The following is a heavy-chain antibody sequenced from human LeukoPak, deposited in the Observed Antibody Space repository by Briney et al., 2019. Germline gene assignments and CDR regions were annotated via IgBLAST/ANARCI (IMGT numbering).Heavy chain of an antibody. CDR1: GGSISGGSYY. D-gene: IGHD3-22*01. CDR3: ARQYSSSAPPLE. V-gene: IGHV4-61*02. CDR2: IYTSGST. Sequence: SETLSLTCTVSGGSISGGSYYWSWIRQPAGKGLEWIGRIYTSGSTNYNPSLKSRVTILLDTSKNQFSLKLSSVTAADTAVYYCARQYSSSAPPLEWGQGTLVTVSS. J-gene: IGHJ4*02.